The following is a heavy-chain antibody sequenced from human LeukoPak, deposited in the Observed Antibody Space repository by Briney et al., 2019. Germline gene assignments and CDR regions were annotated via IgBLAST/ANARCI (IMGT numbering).Heavy chain of an antibody. CDR2: INTNTGSP. J-gene: IGHJ3*02. Sequence: GASVKVSCKASGYTFTSYAMNWVRQAPGQGLEWMGWINTNTGSPTYAQGFTGRFVFSLDTSVSTAYLQISSLKAEDTAVCYCARGRGVPEVAAHAFDIWGQGTMVTVSS. V-gene: IGHV7-4-1*02. CDR3: ARGRGVPEVAAHAFDI. CDR1: GYTFTSYA. D-gene: IGHD2-15*01.